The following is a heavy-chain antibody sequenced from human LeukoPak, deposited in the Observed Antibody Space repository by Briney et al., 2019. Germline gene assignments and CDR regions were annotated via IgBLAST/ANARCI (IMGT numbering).Heavy chain of an antibody. V-gene: IGHV6-1*01. CDR3: VRQYSSSWTYYYGMDV. D-gene: IGHD6-13*01. CDR1: GDSVSSNSGA. CDR2: TYYRSKWYN. J-gene: IGHJ6*02. Sequence: SQTLSPTCAISGDSVSSNSGAWHWIRQSPSRGLEWLGRTYYRSKWYNDYAVSVKSRIIVNPATSKNQFSLQLNSVTPEDTAVYYCVRQYSSSWTYYYGMDVWGQGTAVTVSS.